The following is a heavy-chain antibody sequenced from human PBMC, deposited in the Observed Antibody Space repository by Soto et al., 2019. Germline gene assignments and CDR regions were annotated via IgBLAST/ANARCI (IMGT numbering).Heavy chain of an antibody. D-gene: IGHD3-16*01. J-gene: IGHJ4*02. CDR2: ISSSSNTI. CDR1: GFTFSSYS. V-gene: IGHV3-48*01. CDR3: ARRGTYDLDY. Sequence: EVQLVESGGGSVQPGGSLRLSCAASGFTFSSYSMNWVRQAPGKGLEWVSYISSSSNTIYYADSVKGRFTISRDNAKNSLYLQMKSLRAEDTAVYYCARRGTYDLDYWGQGTLVTVSS.